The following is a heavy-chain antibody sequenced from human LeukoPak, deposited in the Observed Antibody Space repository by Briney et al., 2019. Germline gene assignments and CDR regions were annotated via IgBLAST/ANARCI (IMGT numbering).Heavy chain of an antibody. Sequence: GGSLRLSCAASGFTFSSYSMNWVRQAPGKGLEWVSSISSSSSYIYYADSVKGRFTISRDNSKNTLYLQMNSLRVEDTAVYYCAKDRGRTWVQVANWGQGTLVTVSS. J-gene: IGHJ4*02. V-gene: IGHV3-21*04. CDR3: AKDRGRTWVQVAN. CDR2: ISSSSSYI. D-gene: IGHD2-15*01. CDR1: GFTFSSYS.